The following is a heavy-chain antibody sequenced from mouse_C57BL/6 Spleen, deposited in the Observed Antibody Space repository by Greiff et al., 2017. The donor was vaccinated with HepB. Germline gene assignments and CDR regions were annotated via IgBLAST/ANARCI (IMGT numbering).Heavy chain of an antibody. D-gene: IGHD1-1*01. CDR1: GYTFTDYE. CDR3: TRDGSSSHWYFDV. J-gene: IGHJ1*03. CDR2: IDPETGGT. Sequence: VKLQESGAELVRPGASVTLSCKASGYTFTDYEMHWVKQTPVHGLEWIGAIDPETGGTAYNQKFKGKAILTADKSSSTAYMELRSLTSEDSAVYYCTRDGSSSHWYFDVWGTGTTVTVSS. V-gene: IGHV1-15*01.